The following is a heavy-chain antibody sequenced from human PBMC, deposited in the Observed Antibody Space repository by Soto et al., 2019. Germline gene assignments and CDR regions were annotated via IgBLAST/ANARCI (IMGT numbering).Heavy chain of an antibody. D-gene: IGHD2-21*01. CDR3: ARLGWGNGDSDY. J-gene: IGHJ4*02. V-gene: IGHV4-30-4*01. CDR2: IYYSGST. CDR1: GGSISSGDYY. Sequence: SETLSLTCTVSGGSISSGDYYWSWIRQPPGRVLEWIGYIYYSGSTYYNPSLKSRVTIXAXXSXNXIXLXXXSVTXADTAVYYCARLGWGNGDSDYWGQGTLVTVSS.